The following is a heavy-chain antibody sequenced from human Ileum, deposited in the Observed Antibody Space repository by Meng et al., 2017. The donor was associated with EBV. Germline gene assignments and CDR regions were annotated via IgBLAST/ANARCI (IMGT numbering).Heavy chain of an antibody. D-gene: IGHD5-18*01. V-gene: IGHV1-69*01. Sequence: VGESGAEVKKPGSPVKVSCKASGGTFRNSAISWVRQAPGQGLEWMGGIIPMFGAPDYAQRFQDRVTITADESTSTVYMELNSLRSEDTAVYYCARESGRGYSSDYWGQGTLVTVSS. CDR3: ARESGRGYSSDY. J-gene: IGHJ4*02. CDR1: GGTFRNSA. CDR2: IIPMFGAP.